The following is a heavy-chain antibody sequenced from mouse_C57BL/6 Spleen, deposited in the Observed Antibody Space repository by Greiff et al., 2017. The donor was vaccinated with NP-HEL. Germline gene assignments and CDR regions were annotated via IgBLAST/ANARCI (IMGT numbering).Heavy chain of an antibody. J-gene: IGHJ4*01. CDR3: ARDYYGSSHAMDY. CDR2: IDPSDSDT. CDR1: GYTFTSYW. V-gene: IGHV1-69*01. Sequence: VQLQQPGAELVMPGASVKLSCKASGYTFTSYWMHWVKQRPGQGLEWIGEIDPSDSDTNYNQKFKGKSTLTVDKSSSTAYMQLSSLTSEDSAVYYCARDYYGSSHAMDYWGQGTSVTVSS. D-gene: IGHD1-1*01.